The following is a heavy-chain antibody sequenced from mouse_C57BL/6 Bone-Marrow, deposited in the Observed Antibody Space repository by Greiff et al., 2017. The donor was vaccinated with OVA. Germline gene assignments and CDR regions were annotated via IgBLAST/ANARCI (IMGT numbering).Heavy chain of an antibody. CDR2: IDPETGGT. Sequence: VQLQQSGAELVRPGASVTLSCKASGYTFTDYEMHWVKQTPVHGLEWIGAIDPETGGTAYNQKFKGKAILTADKSSSTAYMELSSLTSEDSAVYYGTRIYYYGSSYNFDYWGQGTTLTVSS. CDR1: GYTFTDYE. CDR3: TRIYYYGSSYNFDY. D-gene: IGHD1-1*01. J-gene: IGHJ2*01. V-gene: IGHV1-15*01.